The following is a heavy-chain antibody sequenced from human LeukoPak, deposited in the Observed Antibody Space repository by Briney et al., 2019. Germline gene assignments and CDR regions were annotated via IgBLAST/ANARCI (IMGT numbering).Heavy chain of an antibody. V-gene: IGHV5-51*01. CDR3: ARHRSPGYCSSTSCPPHYYMGV. CDR1: GYSFTSYW. Sequence: GESLKISCKGSGYSFTSYWIGWVRQMPGKGLEWMGIIYPGDSDTRYSPSFQGQVTISADESISTAYLQWSSLKASDTAMYYCARHRSPGYCSSTSCPPHYYMGVWGKGTTVTVSS. J-gene: IGHJ6*03. CDR2: IYPGDSDT. D-gene: IGHD2-2*01.